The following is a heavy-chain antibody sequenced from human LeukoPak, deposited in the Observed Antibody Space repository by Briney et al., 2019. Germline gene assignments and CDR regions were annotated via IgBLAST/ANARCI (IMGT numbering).Heavy chain of an antibody. CDR2: ISAYNGNT. D-gene: IGHD2-2*02. CDR1: GYTFTSYG. J-gene: IGHJ4*02. Sequence: ASVKVSFKASGYTFTSYGISWVRQAPGQGLEWMGWISAYNGNTNYAQKLQGRVTMTTDTSTSTAYMELRSLRSDDTAVYYCARYCSSTSCYRAIDYWGQGTLVTVSS. CDR3: ARYCSSTSCYRAIDY. V-gene: IGHV1-18*01.